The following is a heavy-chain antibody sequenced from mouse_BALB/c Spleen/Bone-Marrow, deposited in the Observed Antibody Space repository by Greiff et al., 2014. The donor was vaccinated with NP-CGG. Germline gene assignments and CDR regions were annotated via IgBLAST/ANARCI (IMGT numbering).Heavy chain of an antibody. Sequence: VQLQQSGAQLVKPGASVKLSCTASGFKIKDTYLHWVKQRPEQGLDWIGRIDPAIFTKYDQQFQGKATITADTSSNTAYLRPSSLTSEGTAVYDCAVYRCGWYFDVWGAGTTVTVSS. CDR1: GFKIKDTY. D-gene: IGHD2-14*01. CDR2: IDPAIFT. J-gene: IGHJ1*01. CDR3: AVYRCGWYFDV. V-gene: IGHV14-3*02.